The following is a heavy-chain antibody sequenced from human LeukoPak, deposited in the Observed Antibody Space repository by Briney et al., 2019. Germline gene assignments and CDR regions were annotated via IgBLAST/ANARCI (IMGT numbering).Heavy chain of an antibody. CDR3: ARDPGIIAARPDSSIDY. D-gene: IGHD6-6*01. CDR1: GYTFTSYG. Sequence: ASVKVSCKASGYTFTSYGISWVRQAPGQGLEWMGWISAYNGNTNYAQKLQGRVTMTTDTSTSTAYMELRSLRSDDTAVYYCARDPGIIAARPDSSIDYWGQGTLVTVSS. J-gene: IGHJ4*02. CDR2: ISAYNGNT. V-gene: IGHV1-18*01.